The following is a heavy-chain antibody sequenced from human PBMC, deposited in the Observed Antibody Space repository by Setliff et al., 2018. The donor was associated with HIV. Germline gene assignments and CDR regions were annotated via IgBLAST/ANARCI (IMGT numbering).Heavy chain of an antibody. V-gene: IGHV4-4*07. Sequence: SETLSLTCTVSGASINSIYYWSWIRQPAGEGLEYIGRVHSTGTTIYNPSFKSRVTISVDTSKRQFSLRLKSVTAADTAAYYCTRGLGDQWLGSGDIDQYRYMDVWGTATTVTVSS. CDR2: VHSTGTT. CDR1: GASINSIYY. D-gene: IGHD6-19*01. J-gene: IGHJ6*03. CDR3: TRGLGDQWLGSGDIDQYRYMDV.